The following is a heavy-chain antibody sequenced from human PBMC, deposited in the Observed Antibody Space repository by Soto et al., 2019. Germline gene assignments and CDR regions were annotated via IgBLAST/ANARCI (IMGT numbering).Heavy chain of an antibody. D-gene: IGHD3-10*01. CDR3: ARESELWFGEKGWFDP. Sequence: VQLVESGGGVVQPGRSLRLSCAASGFTFSSYGMHWVRQAPGKGLERVAVIWYDGSNKNYADSVKGRFTISRENSKNPLYLQMNSLRAEDTAVYYCARESELWFGEKGWFDPWGQGTLVTVSS. V-gene: IGHV3-33*01. J-gene: IGHJ5*02. CDR1: GFTFSSYG. CDR2: IWYDGSNK.